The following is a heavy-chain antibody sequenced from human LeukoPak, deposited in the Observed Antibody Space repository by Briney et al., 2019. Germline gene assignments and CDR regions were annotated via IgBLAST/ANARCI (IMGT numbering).Heavy chain of an antibody. CDR1: GFTFSSYA. V-gene: IGHV3-23*01. Sequence: GGSLRLSCAASGFTFSSYAMSWVRQAPGKGLEWVSAISGSGGSTYYADSVRGRFTISRENSKNTLYLQMNSLRAEDTAVYYCAKQKRAAGTNYFDYWGQGTLVTVSS. J-gene: IGHJ4*02. CDR3: AKQKRAAGTNYFDY. D-gene: IGHD6-13*01. CDR2: ISGSGGST.